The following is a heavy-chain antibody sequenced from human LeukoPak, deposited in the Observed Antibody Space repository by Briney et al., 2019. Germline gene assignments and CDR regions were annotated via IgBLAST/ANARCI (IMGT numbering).Heavy chain of an antibody. J-gene: IGHJ5*02. CDR2: INPNSGGT. D-gene: IGHD6-19*01. V-gene: IGHV1-2*02. CDR1: GYTFTGYY. CDR3: ARVRAVAGSRSWFDP. Sequence: ASEKVSCKASGYTFTGYYMHWVRQAPGQGLEWMGWINPNSGGTNYAQKFQGRVTMTRGTSISTAYMELSRLRSDDTAVYYCARVRAVAGSRSWFDPWGQGTLVTVSS.